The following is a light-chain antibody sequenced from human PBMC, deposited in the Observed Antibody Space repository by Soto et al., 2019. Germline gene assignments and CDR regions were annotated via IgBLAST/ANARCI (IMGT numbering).Light chain of an antibody. CDR3: QQFGSSPRGT. CDR1: QSVSSSY. CDR2: GAS. V-gene: IGKV3-20*01. J-gene: IGKJ1*01. Sequence: EIVLTQSPGTLSLSPGERATLSCRASQSVSSSYLAWYQQKPGQAPRLLIYGASSRATGIPDRFSGSGSGTDFTLTISRLEPEDFAVYYCQQFGSSPRGTFGQGTKVETK.